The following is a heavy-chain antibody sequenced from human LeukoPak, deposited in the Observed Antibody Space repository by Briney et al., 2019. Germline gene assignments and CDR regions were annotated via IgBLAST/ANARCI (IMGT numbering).Heavy chain of an antibody. J-gene: IGHJ4*02. CDR3: FGGSGYNSDY. V-gene: IGHV3-30*02. Sequence: GGSLRPSCAASGFTFSSYGMHWVRQAPGKGLEWVAFIRYDGSNKYYADSVKGRFTISRDNSKNTLYLQMNSLRAEDTALYSCFGGSGYNSDYWGQGTLVTVSP. CDR1: GFTFSSYG. D-gene: IGHD3-22*01. CDR2: IRYDGSNK.